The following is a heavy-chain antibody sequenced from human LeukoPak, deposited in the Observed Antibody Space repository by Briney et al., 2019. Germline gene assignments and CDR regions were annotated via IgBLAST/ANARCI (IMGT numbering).Heavy chain of an antibody. CDR1: ELTFISYE. Sequence: SLTLSSATSELTFISYEVHRVRQAPGHEKEYVSAISSNGGSTYYANSVKGRFTISRDNSKNTLYLQMGSLRAEDMAVYYCTRGDFYPDYWGQGTLVTVSS. CDR3: TRGDFYPDY. V-gene: IGHV3-64*01. CDR2: ISSNGGST. J-gene: IGHJ4*02. D-gene: IGHD2/OR15-2a*01.